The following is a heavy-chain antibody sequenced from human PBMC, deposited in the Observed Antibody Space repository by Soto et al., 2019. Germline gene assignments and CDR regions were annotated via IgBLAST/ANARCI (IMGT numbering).Heavy chain of an antibody. CDR3: ARRYGSAFDI. CDR1: GGSISSYY. CDR2: IFYSGST. J-gene: IGHJ3*02. V-gene: IGHV4-59*01. Sequence: QVQLQESGPGLVKPSETLSLTCTVSGGSISSYYRSWIRQPPGKGLEWIGYIFYSGSTNYNPSLKSRVTISVDTSKNQFSLKLSSVTAADTAVYYCARRYGSAFDIWGHGTMVTVSS. D-gene: IGHD4-17*01.